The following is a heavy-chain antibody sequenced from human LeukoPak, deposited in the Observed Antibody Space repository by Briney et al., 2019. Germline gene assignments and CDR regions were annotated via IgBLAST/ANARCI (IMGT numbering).Heavy chain of an antibody. Sequence: GGSLRLSCAASGFTVNSNYMTWVRQAPGKGLEWVSVIYCVGSTYYADSVRGRFTISRDNSKNTLYLQMNSLRAEDTAIYYCARNPSYSSSLYSGQGTLVTVSS. CDR1: GFTVNSNY. V-gene: IGHV3-66*02. J-gene: IGHJ4*02. CDR2: IYCVGST. CDR3: ARNPSYSSSLY. D-gene: IGHD6-19*01.